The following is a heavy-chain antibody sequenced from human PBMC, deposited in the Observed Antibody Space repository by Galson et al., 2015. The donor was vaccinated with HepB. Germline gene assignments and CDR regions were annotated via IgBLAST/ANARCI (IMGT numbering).Heavy chain of an antibody. J-gene: IGHJ4*02. Sequence: SLRLSCAASGFTFSRYGMSWVRQVPGKGLEWVSGISGSGGSTYYADSVKGRFTISRDSSKNTLYLQMTSLRAEDTAVYYCAKHTVRGAIIAFDYWGQGTLVTVPS. D-gene: IGHD3-10*01. CDR3: AKHTVRGAIIAFDY. CDR1: GFTFSRYG. CDR2: ISGSGGST. V-gene: IGHV3-23*01.